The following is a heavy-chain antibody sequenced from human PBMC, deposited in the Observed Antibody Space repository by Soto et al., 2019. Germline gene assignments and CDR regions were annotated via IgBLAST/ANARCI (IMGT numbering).Heavy chain of an antibody. CDR1: GFTFSNAW. CDR3: TDIFPGCSGGSCYSDYFDY. Sequence: GGSLRLSCAASGFTFSNAWMNWVRQAPGKGLEWVSAISGSGGSTYYADSVKGRFTISRDNSKNTLYLQMNSLRAEDTAVYYCTDIFPGCSGGSCYSDYFDYWGQGTLVTVSS. V-gene: IGHV3-23*01. J-gene: IGHJ4*02. D-gene: IGHD2-15*01. CDR2: ISGSGGST.